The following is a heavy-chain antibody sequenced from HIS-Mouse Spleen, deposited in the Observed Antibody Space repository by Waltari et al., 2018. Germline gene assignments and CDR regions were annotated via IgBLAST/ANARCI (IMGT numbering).Heavy chain of an antibody. J-gene: IGHJ4*02. V-gene: IGHV4-59*01. CDR3: ARLTGVYYFDY. D-gene: IGHD7-27*01. Sequence: QVQLQESGPGLVKPSETLSLTCTVSGGSISSYYWSWIRQPPGKGLEWIGYIYYSGSTNYHPYLKGRVTISVDTSKNQFSLKLSSVTAADTAVYYCARLTGVYYFDYWGQGTLVTVSS. CDR2: IYYSGST. CDR1: GGSISSYY.